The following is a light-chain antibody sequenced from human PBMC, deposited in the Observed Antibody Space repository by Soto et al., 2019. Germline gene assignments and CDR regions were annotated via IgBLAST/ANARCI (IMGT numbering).Light chain of an antibody. CDR3: MQATHYPWA. CDR2: KIS. CDR1: QSLVHSDGNTY. V-gene: IGKV2-24*01. Sequence: DIVLTQAPLSSPVTLGQPASISCRSSQSLVHSDGNTYLSWLHQRPGQPPRLLIYKISKRFSGVPDRLSGSGAGKDFTLTITRVEAEDVRVYYCMQATHYPWALGQGTKVDIK. J-gene: IGKJ1*01.